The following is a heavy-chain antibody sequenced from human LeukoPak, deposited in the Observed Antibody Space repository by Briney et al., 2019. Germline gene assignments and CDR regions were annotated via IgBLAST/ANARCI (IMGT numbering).Heavy chain of an antibody. V-gene: IGHV4-59*12. CDR1: GGSISSYY. CDR2: IYYSGST. CDR3: ARGVATSHYYYGMDV. Sequence: SETLSLTCTVSGGSISSYYWSWIRQPPGKGLEWIGYIYYSGSTNYNPSLKSRVTISVDTSKNQFSLKLSSVTAADTAVYYCARGVATSHYYYGMDVWGQGTTVTVSS. J-gene: IGHJ6*02. D-gene: IGHD5-12*01.